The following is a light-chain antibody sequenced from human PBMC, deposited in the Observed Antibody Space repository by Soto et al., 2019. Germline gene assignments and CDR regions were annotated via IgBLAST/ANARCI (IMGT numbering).Light chain of an antibody. J-gene: IGKJ5*01. CDR1: QIVGSN. CDR3: QQYNNWPLT. CDR2: GAS. Sequence: EIVLTQSPGTLSLSPGDGATLSCSASQIVGSNFLAWYQQKPAQPPRLLIYGASTRATGIPARFSGSGSGTEFTLTISSLQSEDFAVYYCQQYNNWPLTFGQGTRL. V-gene: IGKV3-15*01.